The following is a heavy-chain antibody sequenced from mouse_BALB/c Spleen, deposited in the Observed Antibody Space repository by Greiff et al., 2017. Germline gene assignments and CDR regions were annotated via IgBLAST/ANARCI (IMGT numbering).Heavy chain of an antibody. D-gene: IGHD2-4*01. V-gene: IGHV1-77*01. J-gene: IGHJ4*01. CDR1: GYTFTDYV. Sequence: VNVVESGPELVKPGASVKMSCKASGYTFTDYVISWVKQRTGQGLEWIGEIYPGSGSTYYNEKFKGKATLTADKSSNTAYMQLSSLTSEDSAVYFCARSMITTSAMDYWGQGTSVTVSS. CDR3: ARSMITTSAMDY. CDR2: IYPGSGST.